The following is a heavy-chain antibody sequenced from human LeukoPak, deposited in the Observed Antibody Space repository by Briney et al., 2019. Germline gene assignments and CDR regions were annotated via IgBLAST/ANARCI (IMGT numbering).Heavy chain of an antibody. CDR1: GFTFSSYE. J-gene: IGHJ6*03. Sequence: GGSLRLSCAASGFTFSSYEMNWVRQAPGRGLEWVSYISSSGSTIYYADSVKGRFTISRDNAKNSLYLQMNSLRAEDTAVYYCASWPFLAYCGGDCYLDVWGKGTTVTVSS. CDR2: ISSSGSTI. D-gene: IGHD2-21*01. CDR3: ASWPFLAYCGGDCYLDV. V-gene: IGHV3-48*03.